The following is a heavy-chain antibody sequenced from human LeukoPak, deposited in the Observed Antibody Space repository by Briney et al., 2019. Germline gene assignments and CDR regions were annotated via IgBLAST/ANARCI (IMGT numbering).Heavy chain of an antibody. D-gene: IGHD3-10*01. V-gene: IGHV4-59*01. CDR3: VRDRELNY. CDR1: GGSISIYY. J-gene: IGHJ4*02. Sequence: SETLSLTCTVSGGSISIYYWSWLRQPPGKGLEWIGYIYNSGNTNYNPSSKSRVTISEDTPKNQFSLKLSSVTAADTAVYYCVRDRELNYWGQGTLVTVSS. CDR2: IYNSGNT.